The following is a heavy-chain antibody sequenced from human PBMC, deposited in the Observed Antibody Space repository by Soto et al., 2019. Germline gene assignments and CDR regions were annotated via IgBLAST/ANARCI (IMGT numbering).Heavy chain of an antibody. J-gene: IGHJ4*02. D-gene: IGHD3-9*01. CDR1: GFTFTSSA. CDR2: IVVGSGNT. V-gene: IGHV1-58*02. CDR3: AAASPRLRYFDWLSHFDY. Sequence: ASVKVSCKASGFTFTSSAMQWVRQARGQRLEWIGWIVVGSGNTNYAQKFQERVTITRDMSTSTAYMELSSLRSEDTAVYYCAAASPRLRYFDWLSHFDYWGQGTLVTVSS.